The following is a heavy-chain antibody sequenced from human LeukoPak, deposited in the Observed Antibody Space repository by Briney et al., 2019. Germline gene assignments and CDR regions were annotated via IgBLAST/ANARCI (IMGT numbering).Heavy chain of an antibody. V-gene: IGHV3-23*01. D-gene: IGHD1-26*01. Sequence: GGSLRLSCAASGFTFSNFVMSWVRQAPGKGLEWVSAISGSGGSTYDADSVKGRFTISRDNSKNTLYLQMNSLRAEDTAVYYCAKGMGASKYYFDYWGQGTLVTVSS. J-gene: IGHJ4*02. CDR3: AKGMGASKYYFDY. CDR1: GFTFSNFV. CDR2: ISGSGGST.